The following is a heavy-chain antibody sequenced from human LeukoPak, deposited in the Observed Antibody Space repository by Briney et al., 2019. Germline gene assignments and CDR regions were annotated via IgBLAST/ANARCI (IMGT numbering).Heavy chain of an antibody. CDR1: GVSISSGGYY. CDR3: ARGVGYDFWSGYRVYFDN. D-gene: IGHD3-3*01. Sequence: SQTLSLTCTVSGVSISSGGYYWNWIRQHPVKGLEWIGYIYYSGSTYHNPSLNSRLAISVDTSKNQLSLKLSSVTAADTAVYYCARGVGYDFWSGYRVYFDNWGQGTLVSVSS. J-gene: IGHJ4*02. CDR2: IYYSGST. V-gene: IGHV4-31*03.